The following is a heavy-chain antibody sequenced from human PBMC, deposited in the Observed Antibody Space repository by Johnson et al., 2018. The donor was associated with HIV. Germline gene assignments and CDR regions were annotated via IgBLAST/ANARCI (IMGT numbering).Heavy chain of an antibody. V-gene: IGHV3-49*03. CDR2: IRNKAYGGTT. D-gene: IGHD1-26*01. CDR1: GFSFGDYG. CDR3: TRTWGWELSQTPAFDI. Sequence: VQLVESGGGLVQPGRSLRLSCTASGFSFGDYGMSWFRQAPVKGLEWVGFIRNKAYGGTTEYAASVNGRFIISRDDSKSIAHLQMNRLKTEDTAVYYCTRTWGWELSQTPAFDIWGQGTMVTVSS. J-gene: IGHJ3*02.